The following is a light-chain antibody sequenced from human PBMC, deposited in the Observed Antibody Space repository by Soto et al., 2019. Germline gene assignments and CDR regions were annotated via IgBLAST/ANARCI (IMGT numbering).Light chain of an antibody. Sequence: EIVLTQSPDTLSLSPGERATLSCWASHSVTTHLAWFQQRPGQAPRLLISGASSRATGIPDRFSGSGSGTDFTLTISRLEPEDFALYYCQHYVERSPITFGQGTRLEIK. V-gene: IGKV3-20*01. J-gene: IGKJ5*01. CDR3: QHYVERSPIT. CDR2: GAS. CDR1: HSVTTH.